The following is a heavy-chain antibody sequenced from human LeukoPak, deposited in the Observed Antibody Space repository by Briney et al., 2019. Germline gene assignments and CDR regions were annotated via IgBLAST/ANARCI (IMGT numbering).Heavy chain of an antibody. CDR2: ISPGDSDA. V-gene: IGHV5-51*01. CDR3: ARQAYCGGDCSANFDY. D-gene: IGHD2-21*02. J-gene: IGHJ4*02. Sequence: GESLKISCQASGYSFTNYWIGWVRQMPGKGLEWMGIISPGDSDARYSPSFQGQVTISADKSINTAYLQWSSLKASDTAMYYCARQAYCGGDCSANFDYWGQGTLVTVSS. CDR1: GYSFTNYW.